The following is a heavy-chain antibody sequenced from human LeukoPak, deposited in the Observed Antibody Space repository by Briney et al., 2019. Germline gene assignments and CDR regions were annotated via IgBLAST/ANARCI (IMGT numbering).Heavy chain of an antibody. D-gene: IGHD6-19*01. J-gene: IGHJ4*02. CDR3: AKIAVADHFDY. CDR1: GSTFRNYA. Sequence: GGSLRLSCAASGSTFRNYAMSWVRQIPGKGLEWVSGISAGGSRTYYSDSVKGRFTISRDNSKNTLYLQMNSLRAEDTAVYYCAKIAVADHFDYWGQGTLVTVSS. CDR2: ISAGGSRT. V-gene: IGHV3-23*01.